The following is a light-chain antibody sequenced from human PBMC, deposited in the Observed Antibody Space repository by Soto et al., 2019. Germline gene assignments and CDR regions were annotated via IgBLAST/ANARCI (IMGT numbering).Light chain of an antibody. Sequence: QSALTQARSVSGSPGQSVTISCSGISSDVGDYTSVSWYQQHPGKAPKLLIYDVTKRPSGVPDRFSGSKSGNTASLTISGLQAEDEADYYCCSYAGSYTWVFGGGTQLTVL. CDR3: CSYAGSYTWV. J-gene: IGLJ3*02. V-gene: IGLV2-11*01. CDR1: SSDVGDYTS. CDR2: DVT.